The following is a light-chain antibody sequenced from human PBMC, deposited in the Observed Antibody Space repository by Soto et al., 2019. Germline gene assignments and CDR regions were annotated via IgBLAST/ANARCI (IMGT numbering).Light chain of an antibody. CDR2: SNT. J-gene: IGLJ2*01. CDR3: QSYDRSLSAVV. Sequence: QSALTQPPSVSGAPGQRVAISCTGSSSNIGAGYDVHWYQQFPGRAPKLLIHSNTDRPSGVPDRFSGSKSGTSASLAISGLQAEDEADYYCQSYDRSLSAVVFGGGTKLTVL. V-gene: IGLV1-40*01. CDR1: SSNIGAGYD.